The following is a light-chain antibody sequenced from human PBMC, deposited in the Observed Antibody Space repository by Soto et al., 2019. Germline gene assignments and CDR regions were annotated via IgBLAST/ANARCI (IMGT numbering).Light chain of an antibody. J-gene: IGLJ3*02. CDR1: SSNIGNNY. CDR3: GTWDSSVWV. Sequence: QSVLTQPPSVSAAPGQKVTISCSGSSSNIGNNYVSWYQQLPGTAPKLLIYDNNKRPSGIPDRFSGSKSGTSATLGITGLQTGDEADYYCGTWDSSVWVFGGGTKLTV. V-gene: IGLV1-51*01. CDR2: DNN.